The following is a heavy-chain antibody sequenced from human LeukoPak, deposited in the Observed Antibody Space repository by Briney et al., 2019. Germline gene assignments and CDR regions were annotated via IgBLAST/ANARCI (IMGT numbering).Heavy chain of an antibody. CDR1: GGSFSGYY. V-gene: IGHV4-34*01. Sequence: SETLSLTCAVYGGSFSGYYWSWIRQPPGKGLEWIGEINHSGSTNYNPSLKSRVTMSVDTSKNQFSLKLSSVTAADTAVYYCAREGGPYRPLDYSGQGTLFSVAS. CDR2: INHSGST. CDR3: AREGGPYRPLDY. J-gene: IGHJ4*02.